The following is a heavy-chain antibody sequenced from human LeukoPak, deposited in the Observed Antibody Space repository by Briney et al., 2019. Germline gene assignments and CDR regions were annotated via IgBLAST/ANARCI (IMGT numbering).Heavy chain of an antibody. J-gene: IGHJ4*02. D-gene: IGHD4-17*01. CDR2: IYYSENT. CDR3: ARTGSTVTMLYPFDH. V-gene: IGHV4-59*01. CDR1: GGSISTYY. Sequence: PSETLSLTCTVSGGSISTYYWSWIRQPPGKGLEWIGYIYYSENTKYNPSLESRVTISVDTSKNQFSLKLSSVTAADTAVYYCARTGSTVTMLYPFDHWGQGTLVTVSS.